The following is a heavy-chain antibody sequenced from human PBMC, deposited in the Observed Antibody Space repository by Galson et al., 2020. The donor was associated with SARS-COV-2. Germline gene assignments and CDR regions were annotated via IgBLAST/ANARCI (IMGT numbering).Heavy chain of an antibody. CDR1: GGSISSGGYQ. Sequence: SEILSLTCSVSGGSISSGGYQWCWIRQPPGKGLEWIGYIFSGGSAYYNPSLKSRITISVDTSKNRFSLNLNSVTAADTAVYFCARGGWGGDFIDYWGQGALVTVFS. CDR3: ARGGWGGDFIDY. V-gene: IGHV4-30-4*08. D-gene: IGHD2-21*01. CDR2: IFSGGSA. J-gene: IGHJ4*02.